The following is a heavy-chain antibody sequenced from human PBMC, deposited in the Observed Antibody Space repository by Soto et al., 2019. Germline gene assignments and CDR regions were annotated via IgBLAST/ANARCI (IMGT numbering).Heavy chain of an antibody. Sequence: GGSLRLSCAASGFTFSSYAMHWVRQAPGKGLEWVAVISYDGSNKYYADSVKGRFTISRDNSKNTLYLQMNSLRAEDTAVYYCARVLYYDILTGPSEWGQGTLVTVSS. CDR1: GFTFSSYA. CDR2: ISYDGSNK. CDR3: ARVLYYDILTGPSE. D-gene: IGHD3-9*01. J-gene: IGHJ4*02. V-gene: IGHV3-30-3*01.